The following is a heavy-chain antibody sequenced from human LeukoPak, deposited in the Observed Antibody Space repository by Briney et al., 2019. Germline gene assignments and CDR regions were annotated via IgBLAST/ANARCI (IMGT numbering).Heavy chain of an antibody. CDR2: IRYDGSNK. D-gene: IGHD3-3*01. J-gene: IGHJ4*02. V-gene: IGHV3-30*02. CDR3: AREKHDFWSGYYDY. CDR1: GFTFSSYA. Sequence: GGSLRLSCAASGFTFSSYAMHWVRQAPGKGLEWVAFIRYDGSNKYYADSVKGRFTISRDNAKNSLYLQMNSLRAEDTAVYYCAREKHDFWSGYYDYWGQGTLVTVSS.